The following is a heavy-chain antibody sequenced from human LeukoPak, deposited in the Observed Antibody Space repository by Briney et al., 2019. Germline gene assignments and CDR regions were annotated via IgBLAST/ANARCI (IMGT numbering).Heavy chain of an antibody. D-gene: IGHD2-15*01. J-gene: IGHJ6*02. Sequence: SETLSLTCAVYGGSFSGYYWSWIRQPPGKGLEWIGEINHSGSTNYNPSLKSRVTISVDTSKNQFSLKLSSVTAADTAVYYYARSGGSSPGSYGMDVWGQGTTVTVSS. CDR2: INHSGST. V-gene: IGHV4-34*01. CDR3: ARSGGSSPGSYGMDV. CDR1: GGSFSGYY.